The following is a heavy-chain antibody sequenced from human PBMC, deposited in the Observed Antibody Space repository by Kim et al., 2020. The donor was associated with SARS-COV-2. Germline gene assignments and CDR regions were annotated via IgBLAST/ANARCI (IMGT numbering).Heavy chain of an antibody. J-gene: IGHJ4*02. D-gene: IGHD6-6*01. CDR2: ISAYNGNT. Sequence: ASVKVSCKASGYTFTSYGISWVRQAPGQGLEWMGWISAYNGNTNYAQKLQGRVTMTTDTSTSTAYMELRSLRSDDTAVYYCARDLALELYSSSSGELFDYWGQGTLVTVSS. V-gene: IGHV1-18*01. CDR1: GYTFTSYG. CDR3: ARDLALELYSSSSGELFDY.